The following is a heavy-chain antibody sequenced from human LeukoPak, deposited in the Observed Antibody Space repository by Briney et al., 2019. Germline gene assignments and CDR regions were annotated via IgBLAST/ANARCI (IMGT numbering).Heavy chain of an antibody. D-gene: IGHD6-13*01. CDR3: ARAGIAAAEFDF. V-gene: IGHV3-21*01. Sequence: GSLRLSCAASGFTFNDHTMNWVRQAPGKGLEWVSSISTHGSYIYYADSVKGRFTISRDNARNSLYLQMNSLRADDTSVYFCARAGIAAAEFDFWGQGTLVTVSS. CDR1: GFTFNDHT. CDR2: ISTHGSYI. J-gene: IGHJ4*02.